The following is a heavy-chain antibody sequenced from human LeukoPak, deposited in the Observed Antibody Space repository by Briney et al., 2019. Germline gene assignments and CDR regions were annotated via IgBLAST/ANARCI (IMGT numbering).Heavy chain of an antibody. J-gene: IGHJ4*02. Sequence: GGSLRLSCAASGFTFRTYGMNWVRQAPGKGLEWVSSITSGSSYIYYADSVKGRFTISRDNAENSLYLHMNSLRVEDTAIYYCARVGDSSAWPLDYWGQGTLVTVSS. V-gene: IGHV3-21*01. CDR3: ARVGDSSAWPLDY. CDR2: ITSGSSYI. CDR1: GFTFRTYG. D-gene: IGHD6-19*01.